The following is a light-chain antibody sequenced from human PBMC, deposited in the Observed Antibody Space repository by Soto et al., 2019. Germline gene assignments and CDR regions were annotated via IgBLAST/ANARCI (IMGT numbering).Light chain of an antibody. V-gene: IGKV3D-20*02. CDR3: QQRSNWPIT. J-gene: IGKJ5*01. CDR1: QTVSGNY. CDR2: SAS. Sequence: EIVLTQSPDTLSLSPGDIATLSCSASQTVSGNYLAWYHQKPGQAPRLLIHSASSRATGIPDRFSASGTGTDFTLTISRLEPEDFAVYYCQQRSNWPITFGQGTRLEIK.